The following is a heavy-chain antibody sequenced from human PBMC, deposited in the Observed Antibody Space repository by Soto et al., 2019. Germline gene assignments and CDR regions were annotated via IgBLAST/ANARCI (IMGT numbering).Heavy chain of an antibody. CDR3: VRDGYDFWSGHTGNWFDP. J-gene: IGHJ5*02. CDR1: GYTFTSYA. Sequence: ASVKVSCKASGYTFTSYAMHWVRQAPGQRLEWMGWINAGNGNTKYSQKFQGRVTITRDTSASTAYMEPSSLRSEDTAVYYCVRDGYDFWSGHTGNWFDPWGQGTLVTVSS. D-gene: IGHD3-3*01. CDR2: INAGNGNT. V-gene: IGHV1-3*01.